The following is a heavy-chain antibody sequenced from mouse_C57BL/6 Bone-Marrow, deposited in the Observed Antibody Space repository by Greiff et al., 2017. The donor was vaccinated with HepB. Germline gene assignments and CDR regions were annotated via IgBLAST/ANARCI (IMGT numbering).Heavy chain of an antibody. V-gene: IGHV5-9*01. J-gene: IGHJ4*01. CDR3: ARHPNYAMDY. CDR1: GFTFSSYT. Sequence: EVKVVESGGGLVKPGGSLKLSCAASGFTFSSYTMSWVRQTPEKRLEWVATISGGGGNTYYPDSVKGRFTISRDNAKNTLYLQMSSLRSEDTALYYCARHPNYAMDYWGQGTSVTVSS. CDR2: ISGGGGNT.